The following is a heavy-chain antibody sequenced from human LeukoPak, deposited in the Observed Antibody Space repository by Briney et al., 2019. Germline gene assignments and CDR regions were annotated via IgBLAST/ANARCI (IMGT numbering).Heavy chain of an antibody. J-gene: IGHJ3*02. CDR3: ARGGYCSSTSCSNAFDI. D-gene: IGHD2-2*01. CDR1: GGTFSSYA. Sequence: ASVKVSCKASGGTFSSYAISWVRQAPGQGLEWMGRIIPILGIANYAQKFQGRVTITADKSTSTAYMELSSLRSDDTAVYYCARGGYCSSTSCSNAFDIWGQGTMVTVSS. CDR2: IIPILGIA. V-gene: IGHV1-69*04.